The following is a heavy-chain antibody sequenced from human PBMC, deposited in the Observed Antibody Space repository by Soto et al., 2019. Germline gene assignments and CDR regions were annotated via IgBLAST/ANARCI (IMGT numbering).Heavy chain of an antibody. CDR1: GFTFSDYY. CDR3: ARVATVTGLFDY. J-gene: IGHJ4*02. Sequence: PGGSLRLSCAASGFTFSDYYMSWIRQAPGKGLEWVSYISSSSSYTNYADSVKGRFTISRDNAKNSLYLQMNSLRAEDTAVYYCARVATVTGLFDYWGQGTLVTVSS. V-gene: IGHV3-11*06. CDR2: ISSSSSYT. D-gene: IGHD4-17*01.